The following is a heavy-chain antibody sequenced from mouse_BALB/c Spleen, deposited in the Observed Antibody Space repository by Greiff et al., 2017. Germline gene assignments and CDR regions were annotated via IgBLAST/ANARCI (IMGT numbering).Heavy chain of an antibody. V-gene: IGHV2-6-7*01. Sequence: QVQLKESGPGLVAPSQSLSITCTVSGFSFTGYGLNWVRQPPGKGLEWLGMIWGDGSTDYNSALQSRLSISKDNSKSQVFLQMYSLQTDDTARYYCARAIYYGILAYWGQGTTLTGSA. CDR3: ARAIYYGILAY. D-gene: IGHD2-1*01. J-gene: IGHJ2*01. CDR2: IWGDGST. CDR1: GFSFTGYG.